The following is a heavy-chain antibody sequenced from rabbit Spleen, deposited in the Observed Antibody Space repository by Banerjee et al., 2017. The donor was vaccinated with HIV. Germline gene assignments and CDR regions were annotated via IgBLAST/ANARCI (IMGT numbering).Heavy chain of an antibody. V-gene: IGHV1S40*01. CDR1: GFSFSSGYY. D-gene: IGHD6-1*01. CDR3: AGGGDATGYGMDL. Sequence: QSLEESGGDLVKPGASLTLTCTASGFSFSSGYYVSWVRQAPGKGLEWIGCIGTGSGSTWYASWVNGRFTVSKTSSTTVTLQVTSLTAADTATYFCAGGGDATGYGMDLWGQGTLVTVS. J-gene: IGHJ6*01. CDR2: IGTGSGST.